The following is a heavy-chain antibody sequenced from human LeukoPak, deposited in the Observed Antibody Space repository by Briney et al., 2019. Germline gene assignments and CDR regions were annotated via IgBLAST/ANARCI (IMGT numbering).Heavy chain of an antibody. V-gene: IGHV4-39*07. Sequence: PSETLSLTCTVSGGSISSSSYYWGWIRQPPGTGLEWIGSIYYSGSTYYNPSLKSRVTISVDTSKNQFSLKLSSVTAADTAVYYCARRSGWLKPFDYWGQGTLVTVSS. CDR3: ARRSGWLKPFDY. CDR1: GGSISSSSYY. D-gene: IGHD6-19*01. CDR2: IYYSGST. J-gene: IGHJ4*02.